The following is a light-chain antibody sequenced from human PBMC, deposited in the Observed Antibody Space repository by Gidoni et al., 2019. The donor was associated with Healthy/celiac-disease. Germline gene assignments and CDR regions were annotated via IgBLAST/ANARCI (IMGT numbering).Light chain of an antibody. J-gene: IGLJ3*02. Sequence: QSVLTQPPSASGPPGRRVPISCSGSSSNIGSNYVYWYQQLPGTAPKLLIYRNNQRPSGVPDRFSGSKSGTSASLAISGLRSEDEADYYCAAWDDSLSARWVFGGGTKLTVL. CDR1: SSNIGSNY. V-gene: IGLV1-47*01. CDR2: RNN. CDR3: AAWDDSLSARWV.